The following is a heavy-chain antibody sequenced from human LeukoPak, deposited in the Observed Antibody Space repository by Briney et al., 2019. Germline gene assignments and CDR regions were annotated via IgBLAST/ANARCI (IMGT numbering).Heavy chain of an antibody. CDR3: ARGGNSFQYSSSWYPVDY. Sequence: ASVKVSCKASGYTFTGYYMHWVRQAPGQGLEWMAWINPNSGGTNYAQKFRGRVTMTRDTSISTAYMELSRLRSDDTAVYYCARGGNSFQYSSSWYPVDYWGQGTLVTVSS. J-gene: IGHJ4*02. CDR2: INPNSGGT. CDR1: GYTFTGYY. V-gene: IGHV1-2*02. D-gene: IGHD6-13*01.